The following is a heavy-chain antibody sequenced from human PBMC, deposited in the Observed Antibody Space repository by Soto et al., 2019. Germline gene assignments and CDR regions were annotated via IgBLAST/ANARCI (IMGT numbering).Heavy chain of an antibody. CDR3: PRVPVP. CDR2: IYHSGST. Sequence: SETLSLTCAVSGGAISSCGYSWSWIRQPPGKGLEWIGYIYHSGSTYYNPSLKSRVTISVDRSKNQFSLKLSSVTAADTAMYCCPRVPVPWAQGTLV. V-gene: IGHV4-30-2*01. CDR1: GGAISSCGYS. J-gene: IGHJ5*02.